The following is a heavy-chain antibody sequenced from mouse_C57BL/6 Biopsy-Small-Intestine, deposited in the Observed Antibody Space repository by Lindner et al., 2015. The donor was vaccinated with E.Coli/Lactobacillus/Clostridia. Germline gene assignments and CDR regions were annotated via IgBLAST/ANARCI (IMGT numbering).Heavy chain of an antibody. CDR3: ARGIGALGDY. D-gene: IGHD4-1*01. CDR1: GYTFTDYD. J-gene: IGHJ4*01. Sequence: SVKVSCKASGYTFTDYDINWVRQATGQGLEWMGWMSPNSGNTGYAQKFQGRVTMTRNTSISTAYMELSSLTSEDTAVYYCARGIGALGDYWGQGTQVSVSS. V-gene: IGHV1-84*02. CDR2: MSPNSGNT.